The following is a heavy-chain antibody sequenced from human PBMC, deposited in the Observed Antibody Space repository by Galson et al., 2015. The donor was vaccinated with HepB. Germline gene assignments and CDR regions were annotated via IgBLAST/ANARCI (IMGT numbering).Heavy chain of an antibody. D-gene: IGHD3-22*01. CDR1: GFTFSSYG. V-gene: IGHV3-33*01. J-gene: IGHJ4*02. Sequence: SLRLSCAASGFTFSSYGMHWVRQAPGKGLEWVAVIWYDGSNKYYADSVKGRFTISRDNSKNTLYLQMNRLRAEDTAVYYCARDKGYYDSSGYPLDWGQGTLVTVSS. CDR2: IWYDGSNK. CDR3: ARDKGYYDSSGYPLD.